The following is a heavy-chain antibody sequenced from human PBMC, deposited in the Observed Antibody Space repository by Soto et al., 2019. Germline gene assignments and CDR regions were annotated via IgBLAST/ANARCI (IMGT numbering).Heavy chain of an antibody. CDR1: GFSLSNARMG. V-gene: IGHV2-26*01. D-gene: IGHD4-4*01. CDR3: ARVTVTTLYYYYMDV. CDR2: IFSNDEK. Sequence: QVTLKESGPVLVKPTETLTLTCTVSGFSLSNARMGVSWIRQPPGKALEWLAHIFSNDEKSYSTSLKSRLTIPKDTSKSQVVRTMTNMDPVDTATYYCARVTVTTLYYYYMDVWGKGTTVTVSS. J-gene: IGHJ6*03.